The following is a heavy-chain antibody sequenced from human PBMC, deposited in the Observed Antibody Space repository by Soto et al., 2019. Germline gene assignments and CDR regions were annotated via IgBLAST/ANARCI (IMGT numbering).Heavy chain of an antibody. CDR2: IFYSGST. D-gene: IGHD4-17*01. Sequence: SETLSLTCTVSCGSISSYYWNWIRQPPGKGLEWIGNIFYSGSTNYNPSLKSRVTISVDTSKNQLPLKLSSVTAADTAVYYCARRYGYYFDYWGQGTLVTVSS. CDR1: CGSISSYY. CDR3: ARRYGYYFDY. V-gene: IGHV4-59*08. J-gene: IGHJ4*02.